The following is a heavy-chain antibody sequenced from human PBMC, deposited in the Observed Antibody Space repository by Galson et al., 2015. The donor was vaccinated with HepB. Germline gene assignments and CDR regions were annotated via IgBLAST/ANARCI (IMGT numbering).Heavy chain of an antibody. V-gene: IGHV6-1*01. J-gene: IGHJ4*02. Sequence: CAISGDSVSSDSAVWNWIRQSPSRGLEWLGRTYYRSKWYNGYAVSVKSRITINADTSKSQFSLQLNSVTPDDTAVYYCARHSKGFDYWGQGTPVTVSS. CDR3: ARHSKGFDY. CDR2: TYYRSKWYN. CDR1: GDSVSSDSAV.